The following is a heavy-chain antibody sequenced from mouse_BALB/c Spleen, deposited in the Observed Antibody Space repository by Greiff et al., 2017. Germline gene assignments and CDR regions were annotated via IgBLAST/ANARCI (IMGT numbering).Heavy chain of an antibody. D-gene: IGHD2-1*01. CDR2: ISSGGST. V-gene: IGHV5-6-5*01. CDR1: GFTFSSYA. J-gene: IGHJ4*01. CDR3: ARDNYGNLYFDY. Sequence: EVKLVESGGGLVKPGGSLKLSCAASGFTFSSYAMSWVRQTPEKRLEWVASISSGGSTYYPDSVKGRFTISRDNARNILYLQMSSLRSEDTAMYYCARDNYGNLYFDYWGQGTSVTVSS.